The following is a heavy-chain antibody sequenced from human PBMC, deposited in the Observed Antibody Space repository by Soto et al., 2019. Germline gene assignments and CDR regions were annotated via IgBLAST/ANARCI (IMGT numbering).Heavy chain of an antibody. V-gene: IGHV3-30-3*01. CDR2: ISRDGSNA. J-gene: IGHJ4*02. Sequence: QVQLVESGGGVVQPGRSLTLSCAASGFTFSSYVIHWVRQTPDKGLEWVAFISRDGSNAYYADSVKGRFTISRDNSKNTPDLEMNRLRAEDTAVFYCARVDAVGSDCVLGSWGQGALVTVS. CDR3: ARVDAVGSDCVLGS. CDR1: GFTFSSYV. D-gene: IGHD2-21*01.